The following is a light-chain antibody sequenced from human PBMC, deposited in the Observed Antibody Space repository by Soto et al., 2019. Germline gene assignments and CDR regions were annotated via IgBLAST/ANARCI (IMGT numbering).Light chain of an antibody. J-gene: IGKJ1*01. CDR2: GSS. CDR3: LQHNVFPRT. V-gene: IGKV1-17*01. CDR1: QAIRND. Sequence: DIQITQSPSSLSASVGDRVTITCRASQAIRNDLAWYQQKPGRAPKRLIYGSSTLPSGVPSRFSGSGSGTEFTLTISSLQPEDFATYYCLQHNVFPRTFGQGTKVDIK.